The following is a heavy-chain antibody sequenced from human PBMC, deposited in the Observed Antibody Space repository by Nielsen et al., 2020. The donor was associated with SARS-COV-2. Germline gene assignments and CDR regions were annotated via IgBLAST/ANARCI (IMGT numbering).Heavy chain of an antibody. V-gene: IGHV3-30*03. J-gene: IGHJ6*02. Sequence: GESLKISCAASGFTFSSYGMHWVRQAPGKGLEWVAVISYDGSNKYYADSVKGRFTISRDNSKNTLYLQMNSLRAEDTALYYCQAAADPYGMDVWGQGTTVTVSS. CDR1: GFTFSSYG. D-gene: IGHD6-13*01. CDR2: ISYDGSNK. CDR3: QAAADPYGMDV.